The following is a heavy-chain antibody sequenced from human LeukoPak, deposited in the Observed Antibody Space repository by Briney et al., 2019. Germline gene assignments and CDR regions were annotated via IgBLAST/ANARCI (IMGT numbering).Heavy chain of an antibody. CDR3: AREELNYDFWSGYSD. CDR1: GGSISSYY. D-gene: IGHD3-3*01. Sequence: PSETLPLTCTVSGGSISSYYWSWIRQPPGKGLEWIGYIYYSGSTNYNPSLKSRVTISVDTSKNQFSLKLSSVTAADTAVYYCAREELNYDFWSGYSDWGQGTLVTVSS. V-gene: IGHV4-59*01. J-gene: IGHJ4*02. CDR2: IYYSGST.